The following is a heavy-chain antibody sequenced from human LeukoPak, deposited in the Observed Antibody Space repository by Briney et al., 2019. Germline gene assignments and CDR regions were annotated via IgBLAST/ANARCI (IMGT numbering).Heavy chain of an antibody. Sequence: SETLSLTCTVSGGSLSSGDYYWTWIRQHPGRGLEWIGYIYYSGSTSYNPSLKSRVTISVDTSKNQFALKLRSVTAADTGVYYCARGPTGGFYFDSWGQGTLVTVSS. J-gene: IGHJ4*02. D-gene: IGHD4-11*01. V-gene: IGHV4-31*03. CDR3: ARGPTGGFYFDS. CDR2: IYYSGST. CDR1: GGSLSSGDYY.